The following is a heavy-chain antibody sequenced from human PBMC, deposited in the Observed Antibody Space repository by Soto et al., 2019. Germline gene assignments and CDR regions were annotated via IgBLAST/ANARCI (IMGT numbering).Heavy chain of an antibody. J-gene: IGHJ6*03. V-gene: IGHV4-39*01. Sequence: SETLSLTCTVSGGSISSSSYYWGWIRQPPGKGLEWIGSIYYSGSTYYKPSLKSRVTISVDTSKNQFSLKLSSVTAADTSVYYCASIKGIFWSGYFYYYYYMDVWGKGTTVTVSS. CDR2: IYYSGST. CDR3: ASIKGIFWSGYFYYYYYMDV. D-gene: IGHD3-3*01. CDR1: GGSISSSSYY.